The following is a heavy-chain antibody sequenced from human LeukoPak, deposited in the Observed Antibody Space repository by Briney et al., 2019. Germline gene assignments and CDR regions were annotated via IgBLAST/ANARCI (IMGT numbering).Heavy chain of an antibody. Sequence: SGPGLVKPSQTLSLTCAISGDSVSSNSAAWNWIRQSPSRGLEWLGRTYYRSKWYNDYAVPVKSRITINPDTSKNQFSLQLNSVTPEDTAVYYRARGHYYDSSGYYNGGYYFDYWGQGTLVTVSS. V-gene: IGHV6-1*01. CDR2: TYYRSKWYN. J-gene: IGHJ4*02. CDR3: ARGHYYDSSGYYNGGYYFDY. CDR1: GDSVSSNSAA. D-gene: IGHD3-22*01.